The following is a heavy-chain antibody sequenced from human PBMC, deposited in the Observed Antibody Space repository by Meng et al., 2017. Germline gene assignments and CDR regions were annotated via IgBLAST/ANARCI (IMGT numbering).Heavy chain of an antibody. V-gene: IGHV1-69-2*01. CDR1: GYTLADYY. J-gene: IGHJ5*02. Sequence: LVQSGAAVNEPGATGKYACMASGYTLADYYMHCVQQAPGKGLEWMGLVDPEDGQTIYAENYQGIDTITADTSTDTAYMELIRLRSEDTAVNYCSTYLYRYGGDPWGQGTLVTVSS. D-gene: IGHD3-10*01. CDR2: VDPEDGQT. CDR3: STYLYRYGGDP.